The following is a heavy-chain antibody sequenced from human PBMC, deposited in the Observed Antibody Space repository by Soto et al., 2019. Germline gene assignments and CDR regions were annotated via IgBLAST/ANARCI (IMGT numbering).Heavy chain of an antibody. CDR3: ARKAGGGNYYILDF. D-gene: IGHD2-15*01. CDR2: IIPILTTA. Sequence: QVQVVQSGAEVKKPGSSVKVSCKVSGDSFSSYAISWVRQAPGQGLKWMGGIIPILTTANYAQKFQDRVTITADESTSTAYMEVSSLTSEDTAVYYCARKAGGGNYYILDFWGQGTLVTVSS. CDR1: GDSFSSYA. V-gene: IGHV1-69*01. J-gene: IGHJ4*02.